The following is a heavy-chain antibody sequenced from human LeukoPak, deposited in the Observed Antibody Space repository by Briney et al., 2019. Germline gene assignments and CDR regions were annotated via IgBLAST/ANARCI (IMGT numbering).Heavy chain of an antibody. D-gene: IGHD2-15*01. J-gene: IGHJ4*02. CDR2: IFHSGTA. CDR1: GGSISSYY. V-gene: IGHV4-59*01. Sequence: SETLSLTCTVSGGSISSYYWSWIRQPPGKALEWIGYIFHSGTANYHPSPKGRVTISIDTSENQFSLKLSSVTAADTAVYYCARKVYSFDVFDYWGQGTLVTVSS. CDR3: ARKVYSFDVFDY.